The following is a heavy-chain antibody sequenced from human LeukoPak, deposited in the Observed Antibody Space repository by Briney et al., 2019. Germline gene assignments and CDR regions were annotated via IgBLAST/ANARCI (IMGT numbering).Heavy chain of an antibody. D-gene: IGHD6-6*01. CDR2: ISGSGAST. Sequence: GGSLRLSCAASGFTFSSYAMSWVRQAPGKGLEWVSGISGSGASTYYADSVKGRFTISRGNSKNTLYLQMNSLRAEDTAVYYCAKAKEYSSSSGYFDYWGQGTLVIVSS. CDR3: AKAKEYSSSSGYFDY. V-gene: IGHV3-23*01. CDR1: GFTFSSYA. J-gene: IGHJ4*02.